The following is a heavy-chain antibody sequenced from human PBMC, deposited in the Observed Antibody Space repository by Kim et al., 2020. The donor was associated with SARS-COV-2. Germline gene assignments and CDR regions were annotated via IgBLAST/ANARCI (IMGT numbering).Heavy chain of an antibody. V-gene: IGHV1-18*01. CDR1: GYIFNTYG. J-gene: IGHJ6*02. D-gene: IGHD2-15*01. CDR3: ARRLTAVTPYYGMGV. CDR2: INPYNGDT. Sequence: ASVKVSCEASGYIFNTYGISWVRQAPGQGLEWMGWINPYNGDTKYAQKLQGRVTMTTDTSTGTAYMELRSLRLDDTATYYCARRLTAVTPYYGMGVWGQG.